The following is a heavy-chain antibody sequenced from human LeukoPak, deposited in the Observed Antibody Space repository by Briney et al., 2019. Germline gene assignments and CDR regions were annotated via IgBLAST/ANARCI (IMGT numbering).Heavy chain of an antibody. CDR2: IWYDGSNK. J-gene: IGHJ4*02. D-gene: IGHD3-22*01. CDR3: AREADSSGYYYALYDY. V-gene: IGHV3-33*01. Sequence: GRSLRLSCAASGFTFSSYGMHWVRQAPGKGLEWVAVIWYDGSNKYYADSVKGRFTISRDNSENTLYLQMDSLRAEDTAVYYCAREADSSGYYYALYDYWGQGTLVTVSS. CDR1: GFTFSSYG.